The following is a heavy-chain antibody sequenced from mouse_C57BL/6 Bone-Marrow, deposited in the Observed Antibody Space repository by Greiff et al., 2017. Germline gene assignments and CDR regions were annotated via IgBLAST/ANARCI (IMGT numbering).Heavy chain of an antibody. CDR1: GYTFTSYW. V-gene: IGHV1-61*01. Sequence: VQLQQPGAELVRPGSSVKLSCKASGYTFTSYWMDWVKQRPGQGLEWIGNIYPSDSETHYTQKFKDKATLTVDKSSSTAYMQLSSLRSEDTAVYDCAREVENDYWFAEWGKGTLVTVSA. CDR2: IYPSDSET. D-gene: IGHD2-4*01. CDR3: AREVENDYWFAE. J-gene: IGHJ3*01.